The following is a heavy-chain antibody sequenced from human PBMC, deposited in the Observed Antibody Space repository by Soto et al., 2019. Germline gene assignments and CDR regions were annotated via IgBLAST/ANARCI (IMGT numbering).Heavy chain of an antibody. CDR1: GASISSAGYY. CDR3: SRIIAAAPNWFDP. D-gene: IGHD6-13*01. J-gene: IGHJ5*02. V-gene: IGHV4-31*03. Sequence: SETLSLTCTVSGASISSAGYYWSWIRQHPGKGLEWIGYIYSSGSTYYNPSLKSRVNISLDTSKNQFSLKVSSVTVADTAVYYCSRIIAAAPNWFDPWGQGALVTVSA. CDR2: IYSSGST.